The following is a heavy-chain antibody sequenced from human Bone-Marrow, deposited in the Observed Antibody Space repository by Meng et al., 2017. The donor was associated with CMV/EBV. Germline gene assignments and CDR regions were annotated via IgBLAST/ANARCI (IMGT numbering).Heavy chain of an antibody. CDR3: AREEDIVVVPAAMNWFDP. V-gene: IGHV4-39*07. CDR2: IYYSGST. J-gene: IGHJ5*02. CDR1: GGSISSSSYY. Sequence: GSLRLSCTVSGGSISSSSYYWGWIRQPPGKGLEWIGSIYYSGSTYYNPSLKSRVTISVDTSKNQFSLKLSSVTAADTAVYYCAREEDIVVVPAAMNWFDPWGQGTLVTVSS. D-gene: IGHD2-2*01.